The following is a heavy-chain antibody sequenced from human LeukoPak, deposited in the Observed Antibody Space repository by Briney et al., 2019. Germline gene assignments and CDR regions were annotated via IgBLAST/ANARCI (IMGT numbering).Heavy chain of an antibody. J-gene: IGHJ4*02. Sequence: SQTLSLTCTVSGGSISSGDYYWSWIRQPPGKGLEWIGYIYYSGSTYYNPSLKSRVTISVDTSKSQFSLKLSSVTAADTAVYYCARDYSSTSQSYFDYWGQGTLVTVSS. D-gene: IGHD2-2*01. V-gene: IGHV4-30-4*08. CDR1: GGSISSGDYY. CDR3: ARDYSSTSQSYFDY. CDR2: IYYSGST.